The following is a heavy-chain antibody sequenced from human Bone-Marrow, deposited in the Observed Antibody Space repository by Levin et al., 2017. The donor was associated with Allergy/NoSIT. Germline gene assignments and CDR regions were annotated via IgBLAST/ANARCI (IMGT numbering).Heavy chain of an antibody. CDR2: IYHSGRT. CDR3: ARDMPGGGLNFDY. Sequence: SETLSLTCAVSGDSISSDNWWTWVRQPPGRGLEWIGEIYHSGRTDYNPSLKSRVTMSVDKSKNQFSLKLTSMTAADTAVYYCARDMPGGGLNFDYWGQGSLVTVSS. J-gene: IGHJ4*02. CDR1: GDSISSDNW. D-gene: IGHD2-2*01. V-gene: IGHV4-4*02.